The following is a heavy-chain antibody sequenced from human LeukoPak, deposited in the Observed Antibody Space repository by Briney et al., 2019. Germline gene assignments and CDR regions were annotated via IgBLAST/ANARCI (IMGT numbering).Heavy chain of an antibody. D-gene: IGHD3-3*01. CDR1: GGSMSAYY. V-gene: IGHV4-4*07. CDR2: IYFGGST. Sequence: SETLSLTCTVSGGSMSAYYWNWMRQSAGKGLEWIGRIYFGGSTNYNPSLKSRVTMSVDTSKNQFSLKLSSVTAADTAVYYCARGDFWSGRTDYWGQGTLVTVSS. J-gene: IGHJ4*02. CDR3: ARGDFWSGRTDY.